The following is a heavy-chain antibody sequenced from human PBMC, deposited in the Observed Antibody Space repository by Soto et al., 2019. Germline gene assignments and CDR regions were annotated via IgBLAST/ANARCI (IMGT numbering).Heavy chain of an antibody. CDR2: ISYDGSNK. D-gene: IGHD3-22*01. CDR3: AKERDYYDSSGSPLDY. Sequence: GGSLRLSCAASGFTFSSYGMHWVRQAPGKGLEWVAVISYDGSNKYYADSVKGRFTISRDNSKNTLYLQMNSLRAEDTAVYYCAKERDYYDSSGSPLDYWGQGTLVTVSS. V-gene: IGHV3-30*18. CDR1: GFTFSSYG. J-gene: IGHJ4*02.